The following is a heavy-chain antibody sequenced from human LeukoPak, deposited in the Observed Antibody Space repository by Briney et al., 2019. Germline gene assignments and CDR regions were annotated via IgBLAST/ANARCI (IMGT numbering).Heavy chain of an antibody. D-gene: IGHD2-15*01. CDR3: ARGNYCSGVTCYGAFDY. J-gene: IGHJ4*02. CDR2: INPNSGGT. CDR1: GYTFTDYY. Sequence: ASVKVSCKASGYTFTDYYIYWVRQAPGQGLEWMGWINPNSGGTNYARKFQGRVTMTRDTSIRAAYMELNRLRSDDTAVFYCARGNYCSGVTCYGAFDYWGQGTLVTVSS. V-gene: IGHV1-2*02.